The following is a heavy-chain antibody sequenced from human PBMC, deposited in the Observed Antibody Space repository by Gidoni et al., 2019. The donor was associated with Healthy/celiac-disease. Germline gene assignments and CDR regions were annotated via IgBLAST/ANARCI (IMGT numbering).Heavy chain of an antibody. Sequence: EVQLMESGGGLVQPGGSLRLSCAASGFTFSRYWMSWVRQAPGKGWEWVANIKQDGMEKYYVDSGKGRFTISRDNAKNSLYLQMNSLRAEDTAVYYCARDRSIAARGPNWLDPWGQGTLVTVSS. CDR2: IKQDGMEK. J-gene: IGHJ5*02. CDR1: GFTFSRYW. V-gene: IGHV3-7*01. CDR3: ARDRSIAARGPNWLDP. D-gene: IGHD6-6*01.